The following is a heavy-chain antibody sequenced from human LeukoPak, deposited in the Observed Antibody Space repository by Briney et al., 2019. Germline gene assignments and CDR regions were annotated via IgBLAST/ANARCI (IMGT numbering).Heavy chain of an antibody. V-gene: IGHV1-24*01. J-gene: IGHJ4*02. CDR2: FDPEDGVT. D-gene: IGHD2-15*01. CDR3: ATDKGTVCSGGSCYRDRFDY. CDR1: GYTLTELS. Sequence: ASVKVSCKVSGYTLTELSMHWVRQAPGKGLEWMGGFDPEDGVTIYAQKFQGRVTMTEDTSTDTAYMELSSLRSEDTAVYYCATDKGTVCSGGSCYRDRFDYWGQGTLVTVSS.